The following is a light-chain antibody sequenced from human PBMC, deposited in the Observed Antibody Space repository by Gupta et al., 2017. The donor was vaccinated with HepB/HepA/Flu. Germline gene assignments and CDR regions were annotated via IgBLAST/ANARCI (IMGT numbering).Light chain of an antibody. V-gene: IGKV1-9*01. Sequence: DIQLTQSPSFLSASVGDTVTMTCRASQGISNFLAWYQQKPGKAPKLLIYAGSTLQSGVPSRFSGSGSGTEFTLTISSLQPEDVAHYYCQQPHSPPRGFGHGTKVDIK. CDR1: QGISNF. J-gene: IGKJ3*01. CDR3: QQPHSPPRG. CDR2: AGS.